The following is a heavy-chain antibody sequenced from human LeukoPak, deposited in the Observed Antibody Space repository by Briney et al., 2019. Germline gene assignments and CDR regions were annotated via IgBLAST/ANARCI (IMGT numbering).Heavy chain of an antibody. CDR1: GGSISSGSYY. D-gene: IGHD2-21*01. CDR2: FYHSGIT. V-gene: IGHV4-39*07. Sequence: SETLSLTCTVSGGSISSGSYYWGWIRQPPGKGLEWIGSFYHSGITYYNPSLKSRVTISVDTSKNQFSLKLSSVTAADTAVYYCARGVVIAPQTFDYWGQGTLVTVSS. CDR3: ARGVVIAPQTFDY. J-gene: IGHJ4*02.